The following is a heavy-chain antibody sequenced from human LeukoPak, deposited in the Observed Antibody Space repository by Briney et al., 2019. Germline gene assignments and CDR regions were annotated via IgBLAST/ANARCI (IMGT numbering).Heavy chain of an antibody. CDR3: ARGRSAVAGIAGFDY. CDR2: ISSSSSYR. CDR1: GFSFSSYS. D-gene: IGHD6-19*01. V-gene: IGHV3-21*01. Sequence: GGSLRLSCAASGFSFSSYSMTWVRQAPGKGLEWVSSISSSSSYRYYADSMKGRFAISRDNAENSLFLQMNSLRAEDTAVYYCARGRSAVAGIAGFDYWGQGSLVTISS. J-gene: IGHJ4*02.